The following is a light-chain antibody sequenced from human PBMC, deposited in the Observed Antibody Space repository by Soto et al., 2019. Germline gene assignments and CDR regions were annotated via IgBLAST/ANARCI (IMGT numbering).Light chain of an antibody. CDR2: LGS. CDR3: MQALQTPLT. Sequence: DIVMTQSPLSLPVTPGEPASISCRSSQSLLHSNGYNYLDWYLQKPGQSPQLLIYLGSNRASGVPDRFNGSVSGTDYTLKISRVEAEDVGVYYCMQALQTPLTFGGGTKVEIK. V-gene: IGKV2-28*01. CDR1: QSLLHSNGYNY. J-gene: IGKJ4*01.